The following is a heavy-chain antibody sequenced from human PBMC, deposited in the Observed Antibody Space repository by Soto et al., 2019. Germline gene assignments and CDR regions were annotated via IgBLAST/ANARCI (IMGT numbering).Heavy chain of an antibody. CDR3: ARRRDYIWGSYRYEFDY. D-gene: IGHD3-16*02. V-gene: IGHV4-39*01. CDR2: IYYSGST. CDR1: GGSISSSSYY. Sequence: SETLSLTCTVSGGSISSSSYYWGWIRQPPGKGLEWVGSIYYSGSTYYNPSLKSRVTISVGTSKNQFSLKLSSVTAADTAVYYCARRRDYIWGSYRYEFDYWGQGTLVTVSS. J-gene: IGHJ4*02.